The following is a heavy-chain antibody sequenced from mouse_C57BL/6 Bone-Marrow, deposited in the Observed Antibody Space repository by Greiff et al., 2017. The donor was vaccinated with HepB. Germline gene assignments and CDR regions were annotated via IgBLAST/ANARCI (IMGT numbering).Heavy chain of an antibody. V-gene: IGHV1-20*01. J-gene: IGHJ4*01. D-gene: IGHD2-4*01. CDR2: INPYNGDT. CDR3: ARRDGYDYLYAMDY. Sequence: EVMLVESGPELVKPGDSVKISCKASGYSFTGYFMNWVMQSHGKSLEWIGRINPYNGDTFYNQKFKGKATLTVDKSSSTAHMELRSLTSEDSAVYYCARRDGYDYLYAMDYWGQGTSVTVSS. CDR1: GYSFTGYF.